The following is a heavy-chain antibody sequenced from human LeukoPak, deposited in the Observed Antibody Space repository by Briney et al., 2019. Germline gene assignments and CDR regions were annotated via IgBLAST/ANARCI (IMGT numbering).Heavy chain of an antibody. V-gene: IGHV3-23*01. CDR2: ISDSGGST. D-gene: IGHD2-15*01. Sequence: GGSLRLSCAASGFTFSSYAMSWVRQAPGKGLEWVSSISDSGGSTYYADSVKGRFTVSRDNSKNTLYLQVSSLRGDDTAVYYCATPRGIVVVVAAPSFDFWGQGTLVSVSS. CDR1: GFTFSSYA. J-gene: IGHJ4*02. CDR3: ATPRGIVVVVAAPSFDF.